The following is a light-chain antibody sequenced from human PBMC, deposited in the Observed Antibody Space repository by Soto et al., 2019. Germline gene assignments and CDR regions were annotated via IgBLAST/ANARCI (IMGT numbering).Light chain of an antibody. CDR3: QQHNNWPPWT. Sequence: EIVMTQSPATLSVSPGGRATLSCRASQSVSSNLAWYQQRPGQAPRLLIYDTSTRATGIPARFSGSGSGTEFTLTISSLRSEDFAVYYCQQHNNWPPWTFGQGTKVEV. V-gene: IGKV3-15*01. CDR2: DTS. CDR1: QSVSSN. J-gene: IGKJ1*01.